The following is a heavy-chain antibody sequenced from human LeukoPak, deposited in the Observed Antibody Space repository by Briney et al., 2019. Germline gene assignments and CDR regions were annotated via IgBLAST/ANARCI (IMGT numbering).Heavy chain of an antibody. D-gene: IGHD2-21*01. J-gene: IGHJ4*02. CDR1: GFTFASYA. Sequence: GKSLRLSCAASGFTFASYAMYWVHQAPGRGLEWVASISYDGRDKYYVDSVKGRFFISKDSSMSTLYLDMNSLRPEDTALYYCVRDLYSRSPYFDVWGQGTLVTVSS. CDR3: VRDLYSRSPYFDV. CDR2: ISYDGRDK. V-gene: IGHV3-30*03.